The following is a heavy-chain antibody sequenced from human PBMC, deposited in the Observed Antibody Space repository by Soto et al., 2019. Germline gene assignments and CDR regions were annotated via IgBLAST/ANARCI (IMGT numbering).Heavy chain of an antibody. D-gene: IGHD5-18*01. J-gene: IGHJ4*02. CDR2: IYYSGST. V-gene: IGHV4-31*03. CDR3: ARDPGYSHGVHADY. CDR1: GGSISSGGYY. Sequence: PSETLSLACTVSGGSISSGGYYWSWIRQHPGKGLEWIGYIYYSGSTYYNPSLKSRVTISVDTSKNQFSLKLSSVTAADTAVYYCARDPGYSHGVHADYLGQRTLVKVS.